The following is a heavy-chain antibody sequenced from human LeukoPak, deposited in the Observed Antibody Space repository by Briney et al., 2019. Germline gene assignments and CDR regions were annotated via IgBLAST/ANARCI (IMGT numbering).Heavy chain of an antibody. CDR1: GGTFSSYA. CDR2: IIPIFGTA. CDR3: AREVKGVRGASDV. Sequence: SVKVSCKASGGTFSSYAISWVRQAPGQGLEWMGGIIPIFGTANYAQRFQGRVTITADESTSTAYMELSSLRSEDTAVYYCAREVKGVRGASDVWGKGTTVTVSS. D-gene: IGHD3-10*01. V-gene: IGHV1-69*13. J-gene: IGHJ6*04.